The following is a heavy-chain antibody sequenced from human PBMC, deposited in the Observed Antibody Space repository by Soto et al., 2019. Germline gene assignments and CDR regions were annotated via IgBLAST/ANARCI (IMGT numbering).Heavy chain of an antibody. Sequence: QVQLQESGPGLVKPSETLSLTCAVSGGSVSSDNYYWSWIRQPPGKGLEWIGYIFYSGSTNYNPSRKSRVTISMNTSKNQFSLKLSSVTAADTAVYYCARGVVGATNYWGQGTLVTVSS. V-gene: IGHV4-61*01. CDR2: IFYSGST. CDR3: ARGVVGATNY. D-gene: IGHD1-26*01. J-gene: IGHJ4*02. CDR1: GGSVSSDNYY.